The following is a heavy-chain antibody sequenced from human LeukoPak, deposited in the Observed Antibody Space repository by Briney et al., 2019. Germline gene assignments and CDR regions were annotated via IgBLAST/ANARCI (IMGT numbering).Heavy chain of an antibody. CDR3: ASADALGYYYYFIGV. D-gene: IGHD2-8*01. J-gene: IGHJ6*03. CDR2: ISSSSSTI. CDR1: VFTFSSYS. Sequence: GGSLRLSCAASVFTFSSYSMNWVRQAAGKGLEWVSYISSSSSTIYYADSVKGRFTISRDNAKNSLYLQMNSLRAEDTAVYYCASADALGYYYYFIGVWREGNTVTVSS. V-gene: IGHV3-48*01.